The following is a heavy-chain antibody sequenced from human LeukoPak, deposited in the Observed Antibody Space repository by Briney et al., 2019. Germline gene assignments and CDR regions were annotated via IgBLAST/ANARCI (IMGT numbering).Heavy chain of an antibody. CDR3: ARAGSSWYVYFDY. Sequence: ASVNVSYKASGYTFTGYYIHWVRPAPGQGLEWMGWINPNSGGTNYAQKFQGTVTMTRDTSISTAYMELSRLRSDDTAVYYCARAGSSWYVYFDYWGQGTLVTVSS. D-gene: IGHD6-13*01. J-gene: IGHJ4*02. CDR1: GYTFTGYY. V-gene: IGHV1-2*02. CDR2: INPNSGGT.